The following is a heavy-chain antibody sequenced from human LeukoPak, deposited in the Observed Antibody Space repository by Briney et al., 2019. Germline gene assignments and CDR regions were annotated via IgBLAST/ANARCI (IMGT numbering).Heavy chain of an antibody. V-gene: IGHV4-38-2*02. J-gene: IGHJ6*03. Sequence: SETLSLTCTVSGYSISSGYYWGWIRQPPGKGLEWIGEINHSGSTNYNPSLKSRVTISVDTSKNQVSLKLSSVTAADTAVYFCARDWGVGGRPGYMDVWGKGTTVTVSS. CDR1: GYSISSGYY. CDR2: INHSGST. CDR3: ARDWGVGGRPGYMDV. D-gene: IGHD6-6*01.